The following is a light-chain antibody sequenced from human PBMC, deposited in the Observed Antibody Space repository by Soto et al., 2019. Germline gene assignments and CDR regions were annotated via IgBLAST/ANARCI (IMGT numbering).Light chain of an antibody. CDR1: SSDVDGYNF. Sequence: QSVLTQPASVSGSPGQSITISCTGTSSDVDGYNFVSWYQHHPGKAPKLIIYDVSNRPSGVSSRFSGFKSGNTAYLTVSGLQFDDVADYYCTSYTTSFTYVFGTGTKVTVL. J-gene: IGLJ1*01. V-gene: IGLV2-14*03. CDR3: TSYTTSFTYV. CDR2: DVS.